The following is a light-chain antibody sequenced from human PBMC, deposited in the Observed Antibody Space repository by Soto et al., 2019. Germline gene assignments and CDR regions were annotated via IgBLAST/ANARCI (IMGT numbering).Light chain of an antibody. Sequence: QSALTQPASVSGSPGQSITISCTGTISDIGGNNYISWYQQHPGKAPKLLIYEVTNRPSGVSYRFSGSKSANTASLTISGLQTEDEADYYCSSYSTSVAVVFGGGTQLTVL. V-gene: IGLV2-14*01. CDR1: ISDIGGNNY. CDR3: SSYSTSVAVV. CDR2: EVT. J-gene: IGLJ2*01.